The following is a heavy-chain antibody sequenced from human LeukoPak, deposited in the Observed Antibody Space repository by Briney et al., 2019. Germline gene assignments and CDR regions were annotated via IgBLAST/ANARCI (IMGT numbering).Heavy chain of an antibody. V-gene: IGHV3-7*01. Sequence: GGSLKLSCAASGFTFSSFWLSWVRQAPGKGLEWVADIKQDGSEKYYVDSVKGRFTISRDNAKNSLYLQMNSLRAEDTAVYYCARAYGIAVTIDPWGQGTLVTVSS. CDR3: ARAYGIAVTIDP. CDR1: GFTFSSFW. CDR2: IKQDGSEK. J-gene: IGHJ5*02. D-gene: IGHD6-19*01.